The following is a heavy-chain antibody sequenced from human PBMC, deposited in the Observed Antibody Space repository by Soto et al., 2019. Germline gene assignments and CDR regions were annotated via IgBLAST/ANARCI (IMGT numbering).Heavy chain of an antibody. V-gene: IGHV4-39*01. CDR2: IYHSGST. CDR1: GGSISSSSYY. J-gene: IGHJ4*02. CDR3: ARQRSDRLYSTGWSVFDY. D-gene: IGHD6-19*01. Sequence: QLQLQESGPGLVKPSETPSLTCTVSGGSISSSSYYWGWIRQPPGKGLEWIGSIYHSGSTYYNSSLKSRVNMTVDTSKKQFSLKLSSVTAADTAVYYCARQRSDRLYSTGWSVFDYWGQGTLVTVSS.